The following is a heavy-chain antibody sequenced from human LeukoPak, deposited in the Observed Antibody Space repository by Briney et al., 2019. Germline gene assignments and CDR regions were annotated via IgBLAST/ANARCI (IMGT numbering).Heavy chain of an antibody. CDR1: GFTFSSYA. J-gene: IGHJ4*02. D-gene: IGHD6-19*01. Sequence: GGSLRLSCAASGFTFSSYAMHWVRQAPGKGLEWVAVIWYDGSNKYYADSVKGRFTISRDNSKNTLYLQMNSLRAEDTAVYYCARAQVGSGWYDGDYWGQGTLVTVSS. CDR2: IWYDGSNK. CDR3: ARAQVGSGWYDGDY. V-gene: IGHV3-33*01.